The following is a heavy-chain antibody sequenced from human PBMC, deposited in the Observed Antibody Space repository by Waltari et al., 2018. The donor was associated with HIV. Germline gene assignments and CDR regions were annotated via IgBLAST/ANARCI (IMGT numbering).Heavy chain of an antibody. V-gene: IGHV3-21*02. CDR1: GFPFTRYT. CDR3: VRDDPGYEPIDY. Sequence: VRLMESGGGLVEPGGSLTISCAASGFPFTRYTMNWIRQIPGKGLEWLASINRDNRESYYIDSIKGRFTISRDNAANSVFLHMDRLRVDDTAQYFCVRDDPGYEPIDYWGRGTRVTVSS. CDR2: INRDNRES. J-gene: IGHJ4*02. D-gene: IGHD2-2*01.